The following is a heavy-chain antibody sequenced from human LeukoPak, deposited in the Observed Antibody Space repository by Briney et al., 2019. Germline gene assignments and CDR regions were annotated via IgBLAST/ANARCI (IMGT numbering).Heavy chain of an antibody. J-gene: IGHJ4*02. V-gene: IGHV4-34*01. D-gene: IGHD3-9*01. CDR2: INHNGST. CDR1: GGSFSGYY. CDR3: ARGPPVLRYFDWFSGAFDY. Sequence: SETLSLTCAVYGGSFSGYYWSWIRQPPGEGLEWIGEINHNGSTNYNPSLKSRVTISVDTSKNQFSLKLSSVTAADTAVYYCARGPPVLRYFDWFSGAFDYWGQGTLVTVSS.